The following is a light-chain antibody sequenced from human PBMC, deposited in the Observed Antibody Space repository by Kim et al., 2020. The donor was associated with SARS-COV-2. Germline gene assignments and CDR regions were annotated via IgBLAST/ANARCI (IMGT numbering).Light chain of an antibody. Sequence: QSALTQPPSVSGAPGQRVTISCTGSSSNIGAGYDVHWYQQLPGTAPKLLIYGNSNRPSGVPDRFSASKSGTTASLAITGLQAEDEADYYCRSYDSSLSGSVFGGGTQLTVL. CDR2: GNS. V-gene: IGLV1-40*01. CDR3: RSYDSSLSGSV. J-gene: IGLJ3*02. CDR1: SSNIGAGYD.